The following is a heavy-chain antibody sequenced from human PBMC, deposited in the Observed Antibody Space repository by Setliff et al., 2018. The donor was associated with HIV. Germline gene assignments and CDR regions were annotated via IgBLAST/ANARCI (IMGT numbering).Heavy chain of an antibody. V-gene: IGHV1-3*01. CDR3: ARDRTPKRGYTYREPDFDS. D-gene: IGHD3-22*01. CDR1: GYTFSTYA. CDR2: INAGNGKT. Sequence: ASVKVSCKASGYTFSTYAMHWVRQAPGQRLEWMGWINAGNGKTKYSQKFQDRVTITRDTSASTGYMEVNSLRPEDTAVYYCARDRTPKRGYTYREPDFDSWGQGTLVTVSS. J-gene: IGHJ4*02.